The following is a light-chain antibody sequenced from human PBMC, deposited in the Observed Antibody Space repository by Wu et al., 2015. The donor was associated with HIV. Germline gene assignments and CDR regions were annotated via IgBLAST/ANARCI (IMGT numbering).Light chain of an antibody. CDR2: ATS. Sequence: IQLTQSPSSLSASVGDRITITCRASQGISSHLAWYQQKPGKAPKLLIYATSTLQSGVSSRFSGSGTGTDFTLTISSLQPEDFATYYCQQLNSYPRSFGQGTKLEIK. CDR3: QQLNSYPRS. CDR1: QGISSH. J-gene: IGKJ2*03. V-gene: IGKV1-9*01.